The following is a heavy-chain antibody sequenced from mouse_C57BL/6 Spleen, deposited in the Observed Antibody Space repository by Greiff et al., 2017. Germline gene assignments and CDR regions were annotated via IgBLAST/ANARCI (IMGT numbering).Heavy chain of an antibody. CDR1: GYTFTSYW. CDR3: ARNYYGSSPSYWYFDV. CDR2: IHPNSGST. D-gene: IGHD1-1*01. V-gene: IGHV1-64*01. Sequence: QVQLQQPGAELVKPGASVKLSCKASGYTFTSYWMHWVKPRPGQGLEWIGMIHPNSGSTNYNEKFKSKATLTVDKSSSTAYMQRSSLTSEDSAVYYCARNYYGSSPSYWYFDVWGTGTTVTVSS. J-gene: IGHJ1*03.